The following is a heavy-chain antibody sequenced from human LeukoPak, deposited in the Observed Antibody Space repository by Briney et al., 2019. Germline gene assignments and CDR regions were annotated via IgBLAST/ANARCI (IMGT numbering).Heavy chain of an antibody. V-gene: IGHV4-30-4*01. CDR3: ARPRIEMATIPFDY. D-gene: IGHD5-24*01. CDR2: IYYSGST. CDR1: GGSISSGDYY. J-gene: IGHJ4*02. Sequence: SETLPLTCTVSGGSISSGDYYWSWIRQPPGKGLEWIGYIYYSGSTYYNPSLKSRVTISVDTSKNQFSLKLSSVTAADTAVYYCARPRIEMATIPFDYWGQGTLVTVSS.